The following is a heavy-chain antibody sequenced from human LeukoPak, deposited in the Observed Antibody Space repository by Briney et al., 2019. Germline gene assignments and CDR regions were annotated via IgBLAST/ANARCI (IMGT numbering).Heavy chain of an antibody. CDR3: ARTGYDSSGYYPSGY. CDR1: GGSISSSSYY. D-gene: IGHD3-22*01. CDR2: IYYSGST. J-gene: IGHJ4*02. Sequence: SETLSLTCTVSGGSISSSSYYWGWIRQPPGKGLEWIGSIYYSGSTYYNPSLKSRVTISVDTSKNQFSLKLSSVTAADTAVYYCARTGYDSSGYYPSGYWSQGTLVTVSS. V-gene: IGHV4-39*01.